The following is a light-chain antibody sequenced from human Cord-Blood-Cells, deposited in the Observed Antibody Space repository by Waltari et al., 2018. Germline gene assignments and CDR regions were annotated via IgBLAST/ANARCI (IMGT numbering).Light chain of an antibody. V-gene: IGKV4-1*01. CDR3: QQYYSTPLT. J-gene: IGKJ4*01. CDR2: WAS. Sequence: IVMTQSPDSLAVSLGERATINYTHRQSVLYSSNNKNYLAWYQQKPGQPPKLLIYWASTRESGVPDRFSGSGSGTDFTLTISSLQAEDVAVYYCQQYYSTPLTFGGGTKVEIK. CDR1: QSVLYSSNNKNY.